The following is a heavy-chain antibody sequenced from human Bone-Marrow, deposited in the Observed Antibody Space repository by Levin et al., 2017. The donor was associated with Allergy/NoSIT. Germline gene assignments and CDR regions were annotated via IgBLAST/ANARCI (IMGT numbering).Heavy chain of an antibody. CDR3: AKDVIYRRAGLLGY. V-gene: IGHV1-69*13. D-gene: IGHD2/OR15-2a*01. CDR1: GGTFSSDA. Sequence: SVKVSCKASGGTFSSDAVSWVRQAPGQGLEWMGGIIPISGTPNYAPKYQGRLTITADESLITIDMELRSLRSEDTDIYYCAKDVIYRRAGLLGYWGQGTLLTVSS. CDR2: IIPISGTP. J-gene: IGHJ4*02.